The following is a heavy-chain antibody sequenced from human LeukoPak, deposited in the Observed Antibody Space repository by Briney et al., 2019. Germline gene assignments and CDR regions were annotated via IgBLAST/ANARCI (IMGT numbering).Heavy chain of an antibody. CDR1: GFTFSSYS. Sequence: PGGSLRLSCAASGFTFSSYSMNWVRQAPGKGLEGVSSISSISSYIYYADSVKGRFTVSRDNAKSSLYLQMDSLRAEDTAVYYCARDPSGTYYPRVSGALDIWGQGTMVTVSS. CDR3: ARDPSGTYYPRVSGALDI. J-gene: IGHJ3*02. V-gene: IGHV3-21*01. D-gene: IGHD1-26*01. CDR2: ISSISSYI.